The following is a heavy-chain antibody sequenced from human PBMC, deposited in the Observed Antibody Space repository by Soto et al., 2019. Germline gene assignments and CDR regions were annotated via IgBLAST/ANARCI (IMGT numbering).Heavy chain of an antibody. CDR1: GFTFSSYG. V-gene: IGHV3-30*18. D-gene: IGHD3-10*01. CDR3: AKELLLWFGELSTYYYYGMDV. CDR2: ISYDGSNK. Sequence: VGSLRLSCAASGFTFSSYGMHWVRQAPGKGLEWVAVISYDGSNKYYADSVKGRFTISRDNSKNTLYLQMNSLRAEDTAVYYCAKELLLWFGELSTYYYYGMDVWGQGTTVTVSS. J-gene: IGHJ6*02.